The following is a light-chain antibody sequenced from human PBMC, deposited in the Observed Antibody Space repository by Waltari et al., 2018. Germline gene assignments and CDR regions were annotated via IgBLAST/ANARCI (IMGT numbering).Light chain of an antibody. V-gene: IGKV3-11*01. CDR1: ESVFNY. Sequence: ELVLTQSPVTLSLAAGERATLPCRASESVFNYLAWYQQKPGQSPRLLIDDTSKRATGIPARVSGSGYGTDFTLTINNLEAEDFALYYCEQGSSLPLTFGGGTKVEIK. CDR2: DTS. CDR3: EQGSSLPLT. J-gene: IGKJ4*01.